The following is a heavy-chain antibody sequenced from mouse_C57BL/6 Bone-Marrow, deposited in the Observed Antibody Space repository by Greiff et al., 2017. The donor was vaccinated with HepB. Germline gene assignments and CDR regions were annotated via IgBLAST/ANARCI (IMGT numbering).Heavy chain of an antibody. CDR3: ARMRYYGSSPPFDY. CDR1: GFSLSTFGMG. D-gene: IGHD1-1*01. J-gene: IGHJ2*01. CDR2: IWWDDDK. Sequence: QVQLKESGPGILQPSQTLSLTCSFSGFSLSTFGMGVGWIRQPSGKGLEWLAHIWWDDDKYYNPALKSRLTISKDTSKNQVFLKIANVDTADTATYYCARMRYYGSSPPFDYWGQGTTRTVSS. V-gene: IGHV8-8*01.